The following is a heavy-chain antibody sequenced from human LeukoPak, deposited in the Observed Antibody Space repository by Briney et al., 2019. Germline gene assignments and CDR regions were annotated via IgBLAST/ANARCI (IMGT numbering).Heavy chain of an antibody. CDR2: IRYDGSNK. CDR1: GFTFSSYG. J-gene: IGHJ3*02. V-gene: IGHV3-30*02. D-gene: IGHD4-23*01. CDR3: AKALRTTVVTFDI. Sequence: GGSLRLSCAASGFTFSSYGMHWVRQAPGKGLEWVAFIRYDGSNKYYADSVKGRFTISRDNSKNTLYLQMNSLRAEDTAVYYCAKALRTTVVTFDIWGQGTMVTVSS.